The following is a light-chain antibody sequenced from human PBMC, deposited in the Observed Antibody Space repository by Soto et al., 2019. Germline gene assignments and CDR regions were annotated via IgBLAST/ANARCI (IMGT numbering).Light chain of an antibody. CDR1: QSVRTN. V-gene: IGKV3-15*01. Sequence: ETVMTQSPATLSVSPGERVTLSCRASQSVRTNLVWYQQSPGQPPRLLIYGASDRVAGVPDRFSGSGSGTDFTLTISGLQSEDCAVYYCQQYNDWPRTFGQGTKLEFK. CDR2: GAS. J-gene: IGKJ2*01. CDR3: QQYNDWPRT.